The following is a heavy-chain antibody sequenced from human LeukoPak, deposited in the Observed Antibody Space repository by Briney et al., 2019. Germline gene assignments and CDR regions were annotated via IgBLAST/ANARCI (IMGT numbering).Heavy chain of an antibody. CDR2: IYHSGST. CDR3: ARRGYCSSTSCYGWFDP. CDR1: GGSISSGGNS. V-gene: IGHV4-30-2*01. J-gene: IGHJ5*02. D-gene: IGHD2-2*01. Sequence: PSETLSLTCAVSGGSISSGGNSWRWIRQPPGKGLEWIGYIYHSGSTYYNPSLNSRVTISVARSKNQFSLKLSSVTAADTAVYYCARRGYCSSTSCYGWFDPWGQGALVTVSS.